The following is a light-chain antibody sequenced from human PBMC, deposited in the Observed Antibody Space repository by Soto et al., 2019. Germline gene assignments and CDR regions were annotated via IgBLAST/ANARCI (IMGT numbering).Light chain of an antibody. CDR2: EVT. CDR3: SSYTNINTRACV. J-gene: IGLJ1*01. V-gene: IGLV2-14*01. Sequence: QSVLTQPASVSGSPGQSITISCTGTSGDIGSYNRVSWYRQHPDKAPKLIIYEVTDRPSGVSNRFSGSKSGNTASLTISGLQAEYEAEYYCSSYTNINTRACVFGTGTKLTVL. CDR1: SGDIGSYNR.